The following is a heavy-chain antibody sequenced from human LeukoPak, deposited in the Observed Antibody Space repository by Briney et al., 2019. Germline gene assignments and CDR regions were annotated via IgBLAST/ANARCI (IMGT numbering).Heavy chain of an antibody. V-gene: IGHV4-59*01. J-gene: IGHJ6*03. D-gene: IGHD2-21*02. CDR2: IYYSGST. Sequence: PSETLSLTCAVYGGSFSGYYWSWIRQPPGKGLEWIGYIYYSGSTNYNPSLKSRVTISVDTSKNQFSLKLSSVTAADTAVYYCARGGSSDWPYYYYYYMDVWGKGTTVTVSS. CDR1: GGSFSGYY. CDR3: ARGGSSDWPYYYYYYMDV.